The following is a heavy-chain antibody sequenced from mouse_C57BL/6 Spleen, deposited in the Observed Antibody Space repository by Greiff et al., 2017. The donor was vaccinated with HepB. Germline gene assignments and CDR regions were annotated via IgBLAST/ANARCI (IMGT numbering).Heavy chain of an antibody. D-gene: IGHD4-1*01. CDR2: ISDGGSYT. V-gene: IGHV5-4*01. Sequence: EVHLVESGGGLVKPGGSLKLSCAASGFTFSSYAMSWVRQTPEKRLEWVATISDGGSYTYYPDNVKGRFTISRDNAKNNLYLQMSHLKSEDTAMYYCARALTGSFAYWGQGTLVTVSA. CDR3: ARALTGSFAY. CDR1: GFTFSSYA. J-gene: IGHJ3*01.